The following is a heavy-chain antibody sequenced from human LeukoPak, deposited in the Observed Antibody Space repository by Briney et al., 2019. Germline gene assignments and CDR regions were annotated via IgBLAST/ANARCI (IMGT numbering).Heavy chain of an antibody. CDR3: AKALARVGATTSFDY. V-gene: IGHV3-7*01. Sequence: GGSLRLSCTASGFTFSNFWMGWVRQAPGKGLEWVANIKQDETEKFYLGSVKGRITISRDNSKNTLYLQMSSLRPEDTAVYYCAKALARVGATTSFDYWGQGTLVTVSS. D-gene: IGHD1-26*01. CDR2: IKQDETEK. CDR1: GFTFSNFW. J-gene: IGHJ4*02.